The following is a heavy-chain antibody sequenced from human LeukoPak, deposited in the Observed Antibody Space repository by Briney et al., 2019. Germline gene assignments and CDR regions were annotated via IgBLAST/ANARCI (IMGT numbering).Heavy chain of an antibody. CDR2: ISASGGST. Sequence: GGSLRLSCAASGFTFSSSAMSWVRQVPGKGLEWVSGISASGGSTYYADSVKGRFTISRDNAKNSLYLQMNSLRAEDTAVYYCAKNNYGDPAALDYWGQGTLVTVSS. V-gene: IGHV3-23*01. CDR1: GFTFSSSA. J-gene: IGHJ4*02. D-gene: IGHD4-17*01. CDR3: AKNNYGDPAALDY.